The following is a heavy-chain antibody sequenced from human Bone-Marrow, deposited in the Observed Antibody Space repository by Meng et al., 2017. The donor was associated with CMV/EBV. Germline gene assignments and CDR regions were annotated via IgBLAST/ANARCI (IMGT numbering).Heavy chain of an antibody. V-gene: IGHV1-69*04. Sequence: SVKVSCKASGYTFTDYYIHWVRQAPGQGLEWMGRIIPILGIANYAQKFQGRVTITADKSTSTAYMELSSLRSEDTAVYYCARDGSLGDYWGQGTLVTVSS. CDR2: IIPILGIA. CDR3: ARDGSLGDY. J-gene: IGHJ4*02. D-gene: IGHD1-26*01. CDR1: GYTFTDYY.